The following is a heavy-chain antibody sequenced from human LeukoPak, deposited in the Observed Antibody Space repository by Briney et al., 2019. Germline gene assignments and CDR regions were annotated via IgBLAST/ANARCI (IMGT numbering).Heavy chain of an antibody. V-gene: IGHV1-2*02. J-gene: IGHJ3*02. CDR1: GYIFTDYY. Sequence: ASVKVSCKTSGYIFTDYYIHWVRQAPGQGLEWMGWINPNSGGTNYAQKFQGRVTMTRDTSISTAYMELSRLRSDDTAVYYCAAGEWELLSDPYAFDIWGQGTMVTVSS. D-gene: IGHD1-26*01. CDR2: INPNSGGT. CDR3: AAGEWELLSDPYAFDI.